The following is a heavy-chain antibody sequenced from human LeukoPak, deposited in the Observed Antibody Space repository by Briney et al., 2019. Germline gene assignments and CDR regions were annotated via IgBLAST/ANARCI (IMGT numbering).Heavy chain of an antibody. V-gene: IGHV4-59*12. J-gene: IGHJ4*02. CDR2: IYYSGST. CDR3: ARDSYYYDSSGYYHSFDY. D-gene: IGHD3-22*01. CDR1: GGSISSYY. Sequence: SETLSLTCTVSGGSISSYYWSWIRQPPGKGLEWIGYIYYSGSTNYNPSLKSRVTMSVDTSKNQFSLKLSSVTAADTAVYYCARDSYYYDSSGYYHSFDYWGQGTLVTVSS.